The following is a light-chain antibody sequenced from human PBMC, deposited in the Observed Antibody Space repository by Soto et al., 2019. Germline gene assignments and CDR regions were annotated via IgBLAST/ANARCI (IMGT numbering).Light chain of an antibody. J-gene: IGKJ1*01. CDR1: QSVSSNY. CDR2: GAS. V-gene: IGKV3-20*01. Sequence: EMVLTQSPGTLSLSPGERATLSCRASQSVSSNYLAWYQQKPGQALRLLIYGASSRATGIPDRFSGSGSGTDFTLTISRLEPEDFAVYYCQQYGSSPRTFGQGTKVEIK. CDR3: QQYGSSPRT.